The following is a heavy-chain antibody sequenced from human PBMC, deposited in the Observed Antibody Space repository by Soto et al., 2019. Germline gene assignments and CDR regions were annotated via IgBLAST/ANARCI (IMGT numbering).Heavy chain of an antibody. D-gene: IGHD1-1*01. CDR2: ISGSGDSA. V-gene: IGHV3-23*01. Sequence: EGQLLESGGNLIQPGGSLRLSCAASGFTFSSCAMSWVRQAPGKGLEWVSGISGSGDSAFYADSVKGRFAISRDNSRNKVFLQMNSLRDEDTAVYYCAKDRSLERRGAFDIWGQGTMVTVSS. J-gene: IGHJ3*02. CDR3: AKDRSLERRGAFDI. CDR1: GFTFSSCA.